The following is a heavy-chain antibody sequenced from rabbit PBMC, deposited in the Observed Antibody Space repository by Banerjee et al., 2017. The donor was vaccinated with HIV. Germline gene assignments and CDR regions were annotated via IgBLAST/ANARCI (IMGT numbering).Heavy chain of an antibody. CDR1: GFSFSSDYD. J-gene: IGHJ4*01. D-gene: IGHD1-1*01. Sequence: QSLEESGGDLVKPGASLTLTCTASGFSFSSDYDMCWVRQAPGKGLEWIACIWTGSSGSTYYASWAKGRFTISKTSSTTVTLQMTSLTAADTATYFCARMGYGITNGGGVSFKLWGPGTLVTVS. CDR3: ARMGYGITNGGGVSFKL. V-gene: IGHV1S40*01. CDR2: IWTGSSGST.